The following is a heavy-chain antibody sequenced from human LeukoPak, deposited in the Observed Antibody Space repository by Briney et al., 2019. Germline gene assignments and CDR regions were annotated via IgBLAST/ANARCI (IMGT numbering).Heavy chain of an antibody. CDR3: ARDAIPSSYWYFDL. Sequence: PSETLSLTCTVSGGSVSSVSYYWRWIRQPPGTGLEWIGYIYYNGNTNYNPSLKSRVTVSVDTSKNQFSLKLNSVTAADTAVYYCARDAIPSSYWYFDLWGRATLVTVSS. CDR2: IYYNGNT. D-gene: IGHD2-2*01. CDR1: GGSVSSVSYY. V-gene: IGHV4-61*01. J-gene: IGHJ2*01.